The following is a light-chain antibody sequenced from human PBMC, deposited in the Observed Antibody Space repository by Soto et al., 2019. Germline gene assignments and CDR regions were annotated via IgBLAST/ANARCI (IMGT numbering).Light chain of an antibody. Sequence: EIVMTQSPATLSVSPGERATLSCRASQSVSSNLGWYQQKPGQAPRLLVYDASARATGIPARFRGSGSGTEFTLTISSLQSEDFAVYYCQQYNNWPPPLTFGGGTKVEIK. CDR3: QQYNNWPPPLT. V-gene: IGKV3-15*01. CDR2: DAS. CDR1: QSVSSN. J-gene: IGKJ4*01.